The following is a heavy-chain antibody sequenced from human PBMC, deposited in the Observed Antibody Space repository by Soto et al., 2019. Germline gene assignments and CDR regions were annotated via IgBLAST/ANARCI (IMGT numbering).Heavy chain of an antibody. CDR1: GFSLRTSGVS. Sequence: QITLKESGPTLVKDTQTLTLTCTFSGFSLRTSGVSVGWIRQPPGKALEWLALLYWDDDQRYSPSLRNRLTITKDTSKNQVVLTMTNVDPVDTATFYCAHSSRSSAFDIWGPGPLVTVSS. J-gene: IGHJ3*02. CDR2: LYWDDDQ. V-gene: IGHV2-5*02. CDR3: AHSSRSSAFDI.